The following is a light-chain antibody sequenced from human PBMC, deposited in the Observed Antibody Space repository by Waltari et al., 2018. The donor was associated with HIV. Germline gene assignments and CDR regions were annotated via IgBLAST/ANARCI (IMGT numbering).Light chain of an antibody. J-gene: IGKJ3*01. CDR2: SAS. Sequence: ILLTQSPSFLSASLADRVTISCRANQGIRTYLAWYQQSPGRAPKLLIFSASILQDTVPSRFSASGSGTQFTLTINSLQPEDFATYYCQQQNTYPLTFGPGT. CDR3: QQQNTYPLT. V-gene: IGKV1-9*01. CDR1: QGIRTY.